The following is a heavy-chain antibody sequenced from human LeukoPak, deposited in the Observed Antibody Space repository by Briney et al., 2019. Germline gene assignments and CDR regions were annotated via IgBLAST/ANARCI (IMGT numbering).Heavy chain of an antibody. V-gene: IGHV3-21*01. D-gene: IGHD6-19*01. CDR3: ARDRRSYGSGWYYFDY. J-gene: IGHJ4*02. Sequence: GGSLRLSCAASGFTFSSYSMNWVRQAPGKGLEWVSSISSSSSNIYYADSVKGRFTISRDNAKNSLYLQMNSLRAEDTAVYYCARDRRSYGSGWYYFDYWGQGTLVTVSS. CDR2: ISSSSSNI. CDR1: GFTFSSYS.